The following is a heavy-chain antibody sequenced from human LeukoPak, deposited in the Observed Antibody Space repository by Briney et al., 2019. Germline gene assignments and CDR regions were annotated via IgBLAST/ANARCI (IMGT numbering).Heavy chain of an antibody. D-gene: IGHD5-12*01. Sequence: GGSLRLSCAASGFIFSDYYMSWIRQAPGKGLEWVSYISSSGSSIYYADSVKGRFTISRDNAKDSLYLQMNSPRAEDTAVYYCARDPGSGYEEHFDYWGQGTLVTVSS. CDR3: ARDPGSGYEEHFDY. CDR2: ISSSGSSI. J-gene: IGHJ4*02. CDR1: GFIFSDYY. V-gene: IGHV3-11*01.